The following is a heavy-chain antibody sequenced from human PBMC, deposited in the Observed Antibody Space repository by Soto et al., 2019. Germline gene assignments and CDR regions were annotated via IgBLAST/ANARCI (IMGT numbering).Heavy chain of an antibody. Sequence: EVQLLESGGGLVQPGGSLRLSCAASGFTFSDYAISWVRHAPGKGLDWVSAISSSGDHTFYADSVKGRFTISRDNSKNTLYLQVNSLRAEDTAVYYCAKLLRPGLQFFDFWGQGTLVTVSS. CDR2: ISSSGDHT. CDR3: AKLLRPGLQFFDF. V-gene: IGHV3-23*01. CDR1: GFTFSDYA. D-gene: IGHD4-4*01. J-gene: IGHJ4*02.